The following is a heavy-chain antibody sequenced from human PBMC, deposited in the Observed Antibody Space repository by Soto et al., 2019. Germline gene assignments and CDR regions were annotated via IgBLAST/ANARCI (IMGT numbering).Heavy chain of an antibody. D-gene: IGHD3-3*01. J-gene: IGHJ4*02. CDR2: IVVGSGNT. CDR1: GFTFTSSA. V-gene: IGHV1-58*02. CDR3: AAAPYYDFWSGDSPFDY. Sequence: GASVKVSCKASGFTFTSSAMQWVRQARGQRLEWIGWIVVGSGNTNYAQKFQERVTITRDMSTSTAYMELSSLRSEDTAVYYCAAAPYYDFWSGDSPFDYWGQGTLVTVSS.